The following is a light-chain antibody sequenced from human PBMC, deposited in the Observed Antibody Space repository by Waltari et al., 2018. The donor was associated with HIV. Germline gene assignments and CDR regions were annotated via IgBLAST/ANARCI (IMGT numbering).Light chain of an antibody. J-gene: IGLJ1*01. CDR2: SNN. Sequence: QSVLTQPPSASGTPGQRVTISCSGSSSNIGSNTVNWYQQLPGTAPKPLIYSNNHRPSGVPSRFSGSKSGTSASLAISGLQSEDEADYYCAAWDDSLNGYVFGTGTKVTVL. CDR3: AAWDDSLNGYV. CDR1: SSNIGSNT. V-gene: IGLV1-44*01.